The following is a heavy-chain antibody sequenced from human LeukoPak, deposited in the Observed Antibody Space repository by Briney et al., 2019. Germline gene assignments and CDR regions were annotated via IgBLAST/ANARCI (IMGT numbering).Heavy chain of an antibody. V-gene: IGHV4-38-2*02. CDR3: ARLRRVGATPFDY. Sequence: SETLSLTCTVSDDSITMYYWTWIRQPLGKGLEWIGSIYHSGSTYYNPSLKSRVTISVDTSKNQFSLKLSSVTAADTAVYYCARLRRVGATPFDYWGQGTLVTVSS. CDR2: IYHSGST. D-gene: IGHD1-26*01. CDR1: DDSITMYY. J-gene: IGHJ4*02.